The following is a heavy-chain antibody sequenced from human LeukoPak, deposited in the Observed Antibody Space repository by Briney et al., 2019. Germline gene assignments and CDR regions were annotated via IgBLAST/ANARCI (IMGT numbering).Heavy chain of an antibody. Sequence: ASVKVSCKASGYTFTSYDINWVRQATGQGLEWMGWMNPNSGNTGYAQKSQGRVTMTRNTSISTAYMELSSLRSKDTAVYYCASARSPYCSSTSCPFDYWGQGTLVTVSS. CDR3: ASARSPYCSSTSCPFDY. D-gene: IGHD2-2*01. CDR2: MNPNSGNT. CDR1: GYTFTSYD. J-gene: IGHJ4*02. V-gene: IGHV1-8*01.